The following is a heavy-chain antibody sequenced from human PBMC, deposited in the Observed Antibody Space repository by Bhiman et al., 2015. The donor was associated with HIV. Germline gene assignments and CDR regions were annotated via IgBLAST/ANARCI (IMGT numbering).Heavy chain of an antibody. Sequence: EVQLVESGGGLVQPGRSLRLSCGASGFRIDDYAMHWVRQAPGKGLEWVSGISWDSGRIDYAGSVKGRFTISRDNAKNSLYLQMNSLRVEDTALYYCAKDLDSSGTDAFDIWGQGTLVTVSS. CDR3: AKDLDSSGTDAFDI. CDR1: GFRIDDYA. CDR2: ISWDSGRI. J-gene: IGHJ4*02. D-gene: IGHD3-22*01. V-gene: IGHV3-9*01.